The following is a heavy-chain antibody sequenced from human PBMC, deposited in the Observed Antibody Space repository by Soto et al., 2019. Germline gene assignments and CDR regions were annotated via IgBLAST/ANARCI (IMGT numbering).Heavy chain of an antibody. V-gene: IGHV3-30-3*01. CDR1: GYTFSTYA. CDR3: ARDPTAAASYYFDN. D-gene: IGHD6-25*01. Sequence: GGSLRLSCAASGYTFSTYAMHWVRQAPGKGLEWVAVISYDESNKYYADSVKGRFTISRDNSKNTLYLQMNSLRAEDTAVYYCARDPTAAASYYFDNWGQGTPVTVS. CDR2: ISYDESNK. J-gene: IGHJ4*02.